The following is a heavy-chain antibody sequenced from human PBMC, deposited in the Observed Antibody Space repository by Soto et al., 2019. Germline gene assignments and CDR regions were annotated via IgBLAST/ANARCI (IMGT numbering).Heavy chain of an antibody. D-gene: IGHD4-4*01. CDR2: IWNDGRTR. V-gene: IGHV3-33*06. J-gene: IGHJ6*02. Sequence: QVQLVESGGGVVQPGRSLRLSCAASGFTFNYYAMHWVRQAPGKGLEWVAVIWNDGRTRYYADSVKGRFTIHRDNSKSTLYLQMNTLRVDDTAVYYGAKDQATSYYGTYYYYGVDVWGQGTTVTVSS. CDR1: GFTFNYYA. CDR3: AKDQATSYYGTYYYYGVDV.